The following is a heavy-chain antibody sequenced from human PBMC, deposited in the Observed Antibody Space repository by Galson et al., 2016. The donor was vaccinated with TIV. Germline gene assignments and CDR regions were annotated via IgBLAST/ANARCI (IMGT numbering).Heavy chain of an antibody. CDR1: GFTFSDYW. D-gene: IGHD3-10*01. CDR2: INQDGTQR. CDR3: TRGSPFGAY. J-gene: IGHJ4*02. Sequence: SLRLSCAASGFTFSDYWMLWVRHAPGKGLEWVANINQDGTQRYHLDSVKGRFTLPRDNARNPLHLQMNSLGPDDTALYYCTRGSPFGAYWGQGILVTVSS. V-gene: IGHV3-7*03.